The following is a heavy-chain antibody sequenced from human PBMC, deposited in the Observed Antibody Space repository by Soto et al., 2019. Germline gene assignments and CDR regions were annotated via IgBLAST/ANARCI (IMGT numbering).Heavy chain of an antibody. V-gene: IGHV1-2*02. Sequence: ASVKVSCKTSGYIFTGHYIHWVRQAPEQGPEWMGEIGPESGATRYAQKFRGRVTMTRDTSITTVYMELNNLSPDDTAVYYCGRGRSGQIVVFYWGQGTPVTVSS. CDR3: GRGRSGQIVVFY. J-gene: IGHJ4*02. D-gene: IGHD1-26*01. CDR2: IGPESGAT. CDR1: GYIFTGHY.